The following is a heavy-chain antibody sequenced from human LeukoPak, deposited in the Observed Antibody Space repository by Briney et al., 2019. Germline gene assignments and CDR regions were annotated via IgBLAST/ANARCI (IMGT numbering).Heavy chain of an antibody. V-gene: IGHV3-7*01. CDR3: ARLFVYGSGAEAFDY. CDR1: GFTFDDYA. J-gene: IGHJ4*02. Sequence: GGSLRLSCTASGFTFDDYAVSWFRQAPGKGLEWVANINEDGSEKYYLDSVRGRFTISRDNAKNSLYLQMDSLRAEDTAVYYCARLFVYGSGAEAFDYWGQGALVTVSS. CDR2: INEDGSEK. D-gene: IGHD3-10*01.